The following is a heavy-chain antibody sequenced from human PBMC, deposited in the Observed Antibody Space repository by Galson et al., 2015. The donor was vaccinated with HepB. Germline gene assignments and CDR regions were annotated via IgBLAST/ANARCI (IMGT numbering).Heavy chain of an antibody. CDR2: IGGSGSST. J-gene: IGHJ6*02. D-gene: IGHD6-6*01. CDR1: GFTFSTYG. Sequence: SLRLSCAASGFTFSTYGVSWVRQAPGKGLEWVSAIGGSGSSTYYADSVKGRFTISRDNSKNTLYLQMNSLRAEDTAVYYCAKAGGAARAPYYYGMDVWGQGTTVTVSS. V-gene: IGHV3-23*01. CDR3: AKAGGAARAPYYYGMDV.